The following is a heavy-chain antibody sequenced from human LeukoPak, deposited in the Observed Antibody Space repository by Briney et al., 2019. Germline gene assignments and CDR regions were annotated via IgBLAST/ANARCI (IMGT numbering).Heavy chain of an antibody. CDR3: ARGQVPAARGYNWFDP. D-gene: IGHD2-2*01. V-gene: IGHV4-34*01. CDR1: GWSFNDYY. CDR2: INARGDT. Sequence: PSETLSLTCAVYGWSFNDYYWNWIRQPPGKGLEWIGEINARGDTNYNPSLKSRVTISVDTSKKQFSLRLTSMIAAETALYYCARGQVPAARGYNWFDPWGQGTLVTVSS. J-gene: IGHJ5*02.